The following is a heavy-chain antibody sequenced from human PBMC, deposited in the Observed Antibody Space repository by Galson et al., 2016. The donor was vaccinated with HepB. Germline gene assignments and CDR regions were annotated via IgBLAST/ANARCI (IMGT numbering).Heavy chain of an antibody. CDR3: ARYGSWTGFDY. CDR2: IPHSGSA. V-gene: IGHV4-31*03. J-gene: IGHJ4*02. Sequence: TLSLTCNVSAGTINIGGYFWSWIRQHPGRGLEWIGYIPHSGSAYFNPSLKSRSTISVDTSRNQFSLDLRSVTAADTAVYFCARYGSWTGFDYWGQGILVTVSS. CDR1: AGTINIGGYF. D-gene: IGHD2-15*01.